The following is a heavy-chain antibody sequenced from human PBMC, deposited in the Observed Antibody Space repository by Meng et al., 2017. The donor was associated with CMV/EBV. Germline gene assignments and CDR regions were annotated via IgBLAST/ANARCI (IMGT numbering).Heavy chain of an antibody. Sequence: GESLKISCAASGFTSSSYWMHWVRQAPGKGLVWVSRINSDGSSTSYADSVKGRFTISRDNAKNTLYLQMNSLRAEDTAVYCCARGGGDYSGYDWEADYWGQGTLVTVSS. J-gene: IGHJ4*02. D-gene: IGHD5-12*01. V-gene: IGHV3-74*01. CDR2: INSDGSST. CDR1: GFTSSSYW. CDR3: ARGGGDYSGYDWEADY.